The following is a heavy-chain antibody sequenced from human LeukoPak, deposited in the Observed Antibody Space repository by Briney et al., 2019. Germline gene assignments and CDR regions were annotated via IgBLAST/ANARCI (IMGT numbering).Heavy chain of an antibody. CDR2: IYHSGST. CDR1: GYSISSGYY. J-gene: IGHJ4*02. Sequence: SETQSLTCAVSGYSISSGYYWGWIRQPPGKGLEWIGSIYHSGSTYYNPSLKSRVTISVDTSKKQFSLKLSSVTAADTAVYYCARERGLEYSSSSAYWGQGTLVTVSS. D-gene: IGHD6-6*01. V-gene: IGHV4-38-2*02. CDR3: ARERGLEYSSSSAY.